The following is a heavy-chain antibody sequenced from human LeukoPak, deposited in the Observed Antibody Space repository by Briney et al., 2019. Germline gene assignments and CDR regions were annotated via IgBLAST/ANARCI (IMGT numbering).Heavy chain of an antibody. J-gene: IGHJ3*02. CDR3: ARDRGLWLGEARDAFDI. V-gene: IGHV4-38-2*02. Sequence: SETLSLTCNVSGFSLTIGYFWGWIRQPPGKGLEWIAIISYSGTTYYNPSLKTRATISIDTSKNKFSLKVNSVTAADTAMYYCARDRGLWLGEARDAFDIWGQGTMVTVFS. CDR1: GFSLTIGYF. CDR2: ISYSGTT. D-gene: IGHD3-10*01.